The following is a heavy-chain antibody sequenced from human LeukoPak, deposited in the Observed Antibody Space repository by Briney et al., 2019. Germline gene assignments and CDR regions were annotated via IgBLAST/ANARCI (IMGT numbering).Heavy chain of an antibody. CDR2: IYYSGST. V-gene: IGHV4-59*01. J-gene: IGHJ4*02. Sequence: SETLSLTCTVSGGSISSYYWSWIRQPPGKGLEWTGYIYYSGSTNYNPSLKSRVTISVDTSKNQFSLKLSSVTAADTAVYYCASSHMGGVITPFDYWGQGTLVTVSS. CDR1: GGSISSYY. D-gene: IGHD3-3*01. CDR3: ASSHMGGVITPFDY.